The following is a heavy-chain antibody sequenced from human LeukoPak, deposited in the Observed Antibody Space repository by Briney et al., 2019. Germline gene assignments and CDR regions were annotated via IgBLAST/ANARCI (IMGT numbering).Heavy chain of an antibody. CDR1: GFTVSSNY. Sequence: PGGSLRLSCAASGFTVSSNYVSWVRQAPGKGLEWVSVIYSGGSTYYADSVKGRFTISRDNSKNTLYLQMNSLRAEDTAVYYCARAVAAAPFDYWGQGTLVTVSS. CDR3: ARAVAAAPFDY. D-gene: IGHD6-13*01. J-gene: IGHJ4*02. CDR2: IYSGGST. V-gene: IGHV3-53*01.